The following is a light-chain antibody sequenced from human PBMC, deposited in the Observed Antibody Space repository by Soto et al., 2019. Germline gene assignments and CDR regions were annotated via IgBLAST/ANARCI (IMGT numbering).Light chain of an antibody. V-gene: IGKV3-20*01. CDR1: QSVSSSY. J-gene: IGKJ1*01. CDR3: QQYGSSIWK. CDR2: GAS. Sequence: EIVLTQSPGTLSLSPGERATLSCRASQSVSSSYLAWYQQKPGQAPRLLIYGASSRATGIPDRFSGSGSGTDFTLTISRLEPEDFAVYYCQQYGSSIWKCGQGTKVDI.